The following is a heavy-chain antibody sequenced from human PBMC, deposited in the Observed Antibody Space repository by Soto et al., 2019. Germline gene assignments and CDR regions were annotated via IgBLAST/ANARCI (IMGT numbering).Heavy chain of an antibody. V-gene: IGHV4-30-4*01. CDR1: GGSISSGDHY. CDR2: IYFSGHS. CDR3: ARIVYDYYGMDV. Sequence: QVQLQESGPGLVKPSQTLSLTCTVSGGSISSGDHYWSWIRQPPGKGLEWIGYIYFSGHSYYNPSLKSRVTISVDTSNNQFSLRQSSVTAADTAVYYCARIVYDYYGMDVWGQGTTVTVSS. D-gene: IGHD1-26*01. J-gene: IGHJ6*02.